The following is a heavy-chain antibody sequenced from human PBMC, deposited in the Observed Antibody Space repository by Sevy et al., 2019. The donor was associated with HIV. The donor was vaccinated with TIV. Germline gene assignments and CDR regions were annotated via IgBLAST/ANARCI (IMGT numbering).Heavy chain of an antibody. D-gene: IGHD3-22*01. J-gene: IGHJ3*02. CDR1: GFTFSTYW. V-gene: IGHV3-74*03. CDR2: IDSDGSST. CDR3: TRGRKYYYDSSGSRYDAFDI. Sequence: GGSLRLSCAASGFTFSTYWMHWVRQAPGKELVWVSRIDSDGSSTKYAYSVKGRFTISRDNAKNTLYLQMNSLRVEDTAVYYCTRGRKYYYDSSGSRYDAFDIWGQGTMVTVSS.